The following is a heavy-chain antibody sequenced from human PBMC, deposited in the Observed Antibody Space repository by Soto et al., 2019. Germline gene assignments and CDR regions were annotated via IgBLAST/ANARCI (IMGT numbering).Heavy chain of an antibody. V-gene: IGHV3-7*01. D-gene: IGHD3-10*01. CDR3: ARERYYYGSGSYPYFDY. J-gene: IGHJ4*02. CDR1: GFTFSSYW. CDR2: IKQDGSEK. Sequence: GGSLRLSCAASGFTFSSYWMSWVRQAPGKGLEWVANIKQDGSEKYYVDSVKGRFTISRDNAKNSLYLQMNSLRAEDTAVYYCARERYYYGSGSYPYFDYWGQGTLVTVSS.